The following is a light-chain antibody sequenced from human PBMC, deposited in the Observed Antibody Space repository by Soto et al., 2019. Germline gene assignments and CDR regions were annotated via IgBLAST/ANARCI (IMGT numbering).Light chain of an antibody. CDR1: QSIRSW. J-gene: IGKJ1*01. V-gene: IGKV1-5*03. Sequence: DIQMTPSPSTLSASVGDRVTITCRASQSIRSWLAWYQQKPGTAPKLLIYKASTLQSGVPARFSGSGSGTEFTLTISSLQPDDSATYYCQQYNDNWTFGQGTKVEIK. CDR2: KAS. CDR3: QQYNDNWT.